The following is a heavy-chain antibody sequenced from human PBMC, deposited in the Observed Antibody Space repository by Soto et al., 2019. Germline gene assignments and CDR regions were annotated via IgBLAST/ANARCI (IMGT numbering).Heavy chain of an antibody. CDR2: IKQDGSEK. Sequence: GGSLRLSCAASGFTFSSYWMSWVRQAPGKGLEWVANIKQDGSEKYYVDSVKGRFTISRDNAKNSLYLQMNSLRAEDTAVYYCARGGSSDLFFSPQNWGQGTLVTVSS. CDR1: GFTFSSYW. V-gene: IGHV3-7*05. CDR3: ARGGSSDLFFSPQN. J-gene: IGHJ4*02. D-gene: IGHD6-6*01.